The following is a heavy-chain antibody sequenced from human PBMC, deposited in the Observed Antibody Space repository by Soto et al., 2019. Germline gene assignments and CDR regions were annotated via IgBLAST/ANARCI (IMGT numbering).Heavy chain of an antibody. D-gene: IGHD3-10*01. V-gene: IGHV4-4*02. CDR2: IYHTGTT. J-gene: IGHJ5*02. CDR3: GRGVRVSNWSRGWFDP. CDR1: GGSISTSNW. Sequence: SETLSLTCTISGGSISTSNWWSWVRQPPGKGLEWIGEIYHTGTTNYNPSLKNRVTLSVDTSNNHFPLNLSSVTAADTAIYYCGRGVRVSNWSRGWFDPWGQGTLVTVSS.